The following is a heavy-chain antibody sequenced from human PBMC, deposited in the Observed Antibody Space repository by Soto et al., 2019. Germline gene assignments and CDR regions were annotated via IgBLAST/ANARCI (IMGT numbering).Heavy chain of an antibody. CDR2: IYYSGST. Sequence: SETLSLTCTVSGGSISSYYWSWIRQPPGKGLEWIGYIYYSGSTNYNPSLKSRVTISVDTSKNQFSLKLSSVTAADTAVYYCARRYCSSTSCYVFAFDIWGQGTMVTVSS. J-gene: IGHJ3*02. D-gene: IGHD2-2*01. V-gene: IGHV4-59*01. CDR3: ARRYCSSTSCYVFAFDI. CDR1: GGSISSYY.